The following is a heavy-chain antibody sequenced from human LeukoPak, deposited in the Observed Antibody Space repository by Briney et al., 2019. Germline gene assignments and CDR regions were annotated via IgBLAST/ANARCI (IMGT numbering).Heavy chain of an antibody. V-gene: IGHV3-33*06. CDR3: AKDRGSGSYSLDY. Sequence: GALRISLGASGITFSSYGLHWGRPAPGKGVGGVAVIWYDGSNKYYADSVKGRFTISRDNSKNTLYLQMNSLRAEDTAVYYCAKDRGSGSYSLDYWGQGTLVTVSS. D-gene: IGHD3-10*01. CDR1: GITFSSYG. CDR2: IWYDGSNK. J-gene: IGHJ4*02.